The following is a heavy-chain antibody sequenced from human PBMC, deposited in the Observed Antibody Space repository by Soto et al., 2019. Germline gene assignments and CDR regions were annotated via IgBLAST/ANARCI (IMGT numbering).Heavy chain of an antibody. CDR1: GFTFTSSA. CDR2: IVVGSGNT. V-gene: IGHV1-58*01. J-gene: IGHJ4*02. D-gene: IGHD3-10*01. Sequence: ASVKVSCKASGFTFTSSAVQWVRQARGQRLEWIGWIVVGSGNTNYAQKFQERVTITRDMSTSTAYMELSSLRAEDSAVYYCARGSKDSYPGSRIFDFWGRGTLVTVSS. CDR3: ARGSKDSYPGSRIFDF.